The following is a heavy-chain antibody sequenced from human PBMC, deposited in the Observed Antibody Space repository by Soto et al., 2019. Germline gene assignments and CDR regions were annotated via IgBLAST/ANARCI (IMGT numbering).Heavy chain of an antibody. CDR2: TSYDGSSE. V-gene: IGHV3-30-3*01. CDR1: GFSFSGFA. J-gene: IGHJ4*02. D-gene: IGHD1-1*01. Sequence: VQLVESGGGVVQPGRSLRLSCVASGFSFSGFAMQWVRQAPGKGLEWVAVTSYDGSSEKYADSVKGRFTISRDNSKNTMYLQMNSLRAEDTAVYYCVRDPSSVTTRRLDYWGQGTLVTVSS. CDR3: VRDPSSVTTRRLDY.